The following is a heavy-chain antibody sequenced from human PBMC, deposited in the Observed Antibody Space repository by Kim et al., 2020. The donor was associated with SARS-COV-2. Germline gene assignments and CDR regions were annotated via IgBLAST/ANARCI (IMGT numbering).Heavy chain of an antibody. CDR2: IYYSGST. Sequence: SETLSLTCTVSGGSISSGGYYWSWIRQHPGKGLEWIGYIYYSGSTYYNPSLQSRVTISVDTSKTQFSLKLNSVTAADTAVYYCARVPGWGSESYIPWGQGTLVTVSS. CDR3: ARVPGWGSESYIP. J-gene: IGHJ5*02. CDR1: GGSISSGGYY. D-gene: IGHD3-10*01. V-gene: IGHV4-31*03.